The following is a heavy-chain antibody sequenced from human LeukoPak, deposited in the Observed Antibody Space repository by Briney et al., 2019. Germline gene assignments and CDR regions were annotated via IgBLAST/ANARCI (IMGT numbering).Heavy chain of an antibody. CDR2: IYYIGST. CDR1: GGSISSYY. V-gene: IGHV4-59*06. J-gene: IGHJ4*02. D-gene: IGHD2-8*01. CDR3: ARCMPIIVYFDY. Sequence: SETLSLTCTVSGGSISSYYWSWIRQPHGEVLGWIGYIYYIGSTYYNPSLKTRFTISVDTSKNQFSLKLSSVTAAATPVFYCARCMPIIVYFDYWGQGTLVTVSS.